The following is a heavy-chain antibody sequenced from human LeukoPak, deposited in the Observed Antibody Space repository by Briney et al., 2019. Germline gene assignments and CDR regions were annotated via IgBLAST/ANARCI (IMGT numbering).Heavy chain of an antibody. J-gene: IGHJ4*02. CDR2: ASTGSNT. CDR3: AKAESSSWYSVFDY. Sequence: GGSLRLSCAASGFTFSRYAMNWVRQSPGKGLEWVSLASTGSNTHYADSVKGRFTISRDNSKNTLYLQMNSLRAEDTAVYYCAKAESSSWYSVFDYWGQGTLVTVSS. V-gene: IGHV3-23*05. D-gene: IGHD6-13*01. CDR1: GFTFSRYA.